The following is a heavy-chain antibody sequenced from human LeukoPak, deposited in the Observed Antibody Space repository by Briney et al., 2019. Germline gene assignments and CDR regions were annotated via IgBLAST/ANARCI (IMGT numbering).Heavy chain of an antibody. J-gene: IGHJ4*02. Sequence: PSETLSLTCDVSGGPVTSTNWWAWLRQPAVKGLEWIGRIYTSGSTNYNPSLKSRVTMSVDTSKNQSSLKLSSVTAADTAVYYCARAQQLAPYYFDYWGQGTLVTVSS. V-gene: IGHV4-4*07. D-gene: IGHD6-6*01. CDR2: IYTSGST. CDR1: GGPVTSTN. CDR3: ARAQQLAPYYFDY.